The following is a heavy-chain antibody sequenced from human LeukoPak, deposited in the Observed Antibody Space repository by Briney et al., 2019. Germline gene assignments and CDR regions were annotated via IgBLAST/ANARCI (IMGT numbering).Heavy chain of an antibody. J-gene: IGHJ4*02. CDR2: IKSIVNGGTT. CDR3: TTHYRLESHYNIFDH. Sequence: PGGSLRLSCAASGFSFNTYSMNWVRQAPGKGLEWVARIKSIVNGGTTDYAAPVKGRFTVSRDDSKNTVLLQMNSLKTEDTAVYYCTTHYRLESHYNIFDHWGQGTLVTVSS. V-gene: IGHV3-15*07. D-gene: IGHD3-10*01. CDR1: GFSFNTYS.